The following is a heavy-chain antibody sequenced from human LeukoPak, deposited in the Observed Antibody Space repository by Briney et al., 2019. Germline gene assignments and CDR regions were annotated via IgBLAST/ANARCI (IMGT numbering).Heavy chain of an antibody. CDR1: GGSISSYY. CDR2: IYTSGST. D-gene: IGHD1-14*01. J-gene: IGHJ6*02. CDR3: AREGQPPHDRYGMDV. Sequence: SGTLSLTCTVSGGSISSYYWSWIRQPAGKGLEWIGRIYTSGSTNYNPSLKSRVTMSVDTSKNQFSLKLSSVTAADTAVYYCAREGQPPHDRYGMDVWGQGTTVTVSS. V-gene: IGHV4-4*07.